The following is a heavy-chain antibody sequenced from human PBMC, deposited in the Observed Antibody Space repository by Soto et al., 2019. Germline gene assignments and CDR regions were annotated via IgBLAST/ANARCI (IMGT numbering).Heavy chain of an antibody. CDR1: GFTFSSYA. CDR2: ISYDGSNK. J-gene: IGHJ4*02. D-gene: IGHD4-4*01. CDR3: ARDSGYIQYSAHNYFDY. Sequence: GGSLRLSCAASGFTFSSYAMHWVRQAPGKGLEWVAVISYDGSNKYYADSVKGRFTISRDNSKNTLYLQMNSLRAEDTAVYYCARDSGYIQYSAHNYFDYWGQGTLVTVSS. V-gene: IGHV3-30-3*01.